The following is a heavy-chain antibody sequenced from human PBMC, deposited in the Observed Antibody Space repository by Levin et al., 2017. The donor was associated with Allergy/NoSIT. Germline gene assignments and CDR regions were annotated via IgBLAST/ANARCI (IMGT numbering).Heavy chain of an antibody. Sequence: GGSLRLSCAASGFTFSSYSMNWVRQAPGKGLEWVSSISSSSSYIYYADSVKGRFTISRDNAKNSLYLQMNSLRAEDTAVYYCARDGAPPSIAVAGMEGPLDYWGQGTLVTVSS. CDR3: ARDGAPPSIAVAGMEGPLDY. CDR2: ISSSSSYI. V-gene: IGHV3-21*01. CDR1: GFTFSSYS. D-gene: IGHD6-19*01. J-gene: IGHJ4*02.